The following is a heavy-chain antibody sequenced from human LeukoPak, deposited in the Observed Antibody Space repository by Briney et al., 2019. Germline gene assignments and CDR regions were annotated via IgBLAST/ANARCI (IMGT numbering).Heavy chain of an antibody. J-gene: IGHJ4*02. CDR1: GGSISSSSYY. CDR3: ARTVGDDNQSIDY. D-gene: IGHD1-1*01. CDR2: IYYSGST. V-gene: IGHV4-39*01. Sequence: PSETLSLTCTVSGGSISSSSYYWGWIRQPPGKGLEWIGSIYYSGSTYYNPSLKSRVTISVDTSKNQISLKLSSVTAADTAVYYCARTVGDDNQSIDYWGQGTLVTVSS.